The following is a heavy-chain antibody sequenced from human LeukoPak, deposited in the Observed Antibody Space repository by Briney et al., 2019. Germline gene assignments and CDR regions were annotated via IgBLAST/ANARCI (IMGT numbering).Heavy chain of an antibody. V-gene: IGHV1-2*02. CDR2: INPNSGGT. Sequence: ASVKVSCKASGYTFTGYYMHCVRHAPGQGLEWMGWINPNSGGTNYAQKFQGRVTMTRDTSISTAYMELSRLRSDDTAVYYCARDLTYYYGSGSYYLDYWGQGTLVTVSS. D-gene: IGHD3-10*01. CDR3: ARDLTYYYGSGSYYLDY. J-gene: IGHJ4*02. CDR1: GYTFTGYY.